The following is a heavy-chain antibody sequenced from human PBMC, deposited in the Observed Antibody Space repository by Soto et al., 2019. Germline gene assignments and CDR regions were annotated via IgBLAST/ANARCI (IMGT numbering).Heavy chain of an antibody. CDR2: ISAYTWNT. CDR1: GYTFTSYG. CDR3: TWTQYCSGVSCSPLFDY. D-gene: IGHD2-15*01. J-gene: IGHJ4*02. V-gene: IGHV1-18*01. Sequence: QVQLVQSGAEVKKPGASVKVSCKASGYTFTSYGISWVRPAPGQGLEWMGWISAYTWNTNYAQKLQGRVTMTTDTSTSTASMELRSLRSDDTDRYYCTWTQYCSGVSCSPLFDYWGQGPLVTVSS.